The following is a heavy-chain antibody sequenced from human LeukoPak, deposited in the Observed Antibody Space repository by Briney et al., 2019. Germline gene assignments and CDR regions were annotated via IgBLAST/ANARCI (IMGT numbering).Heavy chain of an antibody. V-gene: IGHV3-53*01. J-gene: IGHJ4*02. CDR2: IYSGDNT. Sequence: PGGSLRLSCAASGFTVSSNYMSWVRQAPGKGLEWVSVIYSGDNTYYADSVKGRFTISRDNSKNTLYLHMNSLRAEDTAVYYCARASAVVVVAANIDYWGQGTLVTVSS. D-gene: IGHD2-15*01. CDR3: ARASAVVVVAANIDY. CDR1: GFTVSSNY.